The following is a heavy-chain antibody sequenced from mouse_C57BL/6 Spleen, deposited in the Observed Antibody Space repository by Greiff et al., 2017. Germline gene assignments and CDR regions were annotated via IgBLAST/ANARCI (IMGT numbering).Heavy chain of an antibody. CDR3: ARYDYGSSYWYFDV. J-gene: IGHJ1*03. V-gene: IGHV1-52*01. CDR2: IDPSDSET. CDR1: GYTFTSYW. Sequence: QVQLQQSGAELVRPGSSVKLSCKASGYTFTSYWMHWVKQRPIQGLEWIGNIDPSDSETHYNQKFKDKATLTVDKSSSTAYMQLSSLTSEDSAVYYGARYDYGSSYWYFDVWGTGTTVTVSS. D-gene: IGHD1-1*01.